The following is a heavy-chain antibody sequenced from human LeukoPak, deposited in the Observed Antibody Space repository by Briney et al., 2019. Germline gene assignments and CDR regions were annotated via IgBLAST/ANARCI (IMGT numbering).Heavy chain of an antibody. Sequence: SETLSLTCTVSGGSISSYYWSWIRQPPGKGLEWIGYIYYSGSTNYNPSLKSRVTISVDTSKNQFSLKLSSVTAADTAVYYCARSYGSGSWGYYYYYMDVWGKGTTVTISS. CDR2: IYYSGST. CDR1: GGSISSYY. V-gene: IGHV4-59*01. D-gene: IGHD3-10*01. J-gene: IGHJ6*03. CDR3: ARSYGSGSWGYYYYYMDV.